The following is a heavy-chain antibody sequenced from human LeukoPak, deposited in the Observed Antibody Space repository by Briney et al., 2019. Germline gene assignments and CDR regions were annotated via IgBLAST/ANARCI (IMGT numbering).Heavy chain of an antibody. CDR1: GGSISSTY. D-gene: IGHD5-12*01. Sequence: SETLSLTCTVSGGSISSTYWNWIRQPPGKGLEWIGYIYYSGSTKYNPSLKSRVTISVDTSKNQFSLKLSSVTAADTAVYYCARDALGYGGQNYGMDVWGKGTTVTVSS. J-gene: IGHJ6*04. V-gene: IGHV4-59*01. CDR3: ARDALGYGGQNYGMDV. CDR2: IYYSGST.